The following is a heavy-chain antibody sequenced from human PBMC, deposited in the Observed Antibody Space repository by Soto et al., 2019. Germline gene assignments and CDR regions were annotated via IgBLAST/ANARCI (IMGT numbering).Heavy chain of an antibody. D-gene: IGHD3-16*01. CDR1: GFTFDDYA. J-gene: IGHJ4*02. V-gene: IGHV3-9*01. CDR3: AKANLRARTEGVSFDY. CDR2: ISWHSGSI. Sequence: EVQLVESGGGLVQPGRSLRLSCAASGFTFDDYAMHWVRQAPGKGLEWVSGISWHSGSIGYADSVKGRFTISRDNAKNSLYLQMNSLRAEDTALYYCAKANLRARTEGVSFDYWGQGTLVTVSS.